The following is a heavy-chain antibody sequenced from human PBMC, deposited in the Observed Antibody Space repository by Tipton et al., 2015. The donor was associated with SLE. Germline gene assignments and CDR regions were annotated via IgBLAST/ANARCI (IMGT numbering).Heavy chain of an antibody. V-gene: IGHV3-74*03. D-gene: IGHD7-27*01. CDR3: ARDSEVNWGSTRLDY. CDR2: INSDGSST. J-gene: IGHJ4*02. Sequence: SLRLSCAASGFTFDDYYMHWVRQAPGKGLGWVSRINSDGSSTTYADSVKGRFTISRDNAKNTRYLQMNSLSAGDTAVYYCARDSEVNWGSTRLDYWGQGTLVTVSS. CDR1: GFTFDDYY.